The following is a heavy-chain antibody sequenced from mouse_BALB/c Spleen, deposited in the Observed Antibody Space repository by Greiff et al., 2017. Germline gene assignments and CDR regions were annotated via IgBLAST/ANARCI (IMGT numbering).Heavy chain of an antibody. J-gene: IGHJ3*01. CDR1: GYTFTSYW. CDR3: ARLRDWFAY. V-gene: IGHV1S81*02. Sequence: QVQPQQPGAELVKPGASVKLSCKASGYTFTSYWMHWVKQRPGQGLEWIGEINPSNGRTNYNEKFKSKATLTVDKSSSTAYMQLSSLTSEDSAVYYCARLRDWFAYWGQGTLVTVSA. CDR2: INPSNGRT.